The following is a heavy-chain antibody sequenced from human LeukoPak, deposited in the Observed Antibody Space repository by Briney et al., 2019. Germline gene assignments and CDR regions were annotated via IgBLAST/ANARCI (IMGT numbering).Heavy chain of an antibody. CDR3: ARDRTTVVTPGWFDP. CDR2: INSDGSST. V-gene: IGHV3-74*01. CDR1: GFTFSSYW. Sequence: GGSLRLSCAASGFTFSSYWIHWVRQAPGKGLVWVSRINSDGSSTSYADSVKGRFTISRDNAKNTLYLQMNSLRAEDTAVYYCARDRTTVVTPGWFDPWGQGTLVTVSS. D-gene: IGHD4-23*01. J-gene: IGHJ5*02.